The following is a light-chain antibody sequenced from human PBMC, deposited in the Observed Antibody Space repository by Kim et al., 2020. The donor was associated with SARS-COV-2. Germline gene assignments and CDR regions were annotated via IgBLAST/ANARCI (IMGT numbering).Light chain of an antibody. CDR3: QVWDSRSDNVV. Sequence: APGKTARITCGGNHIGSKSVHWYEQKPGQAPVLVIYFDSDRPSGIPERFSGSNSGNTATLTISWVEAGDEADYYCQVWDSRSDNVVFGRGTKLTVL. CDR1: HIGSKS. J-gene: IGLJ2*01. V-gene: IGLV3-21*04. CDR2: FDS.